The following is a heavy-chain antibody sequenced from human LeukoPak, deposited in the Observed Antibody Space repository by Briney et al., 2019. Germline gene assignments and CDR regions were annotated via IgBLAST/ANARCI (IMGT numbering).Heavy chain of an antibody. CDR2: LYSVGST. V-gene: IGHV3-53*01. J-gene: IGHJ4*02. CDR3: ASQTSVKYYFEY. D-gene: IGHD4-17*01. Sequence: GGSLRLSCAASGFTVSTIYMRWVRQAPGKGLEWVSVLYSVGSTYYADSVTGRFTISRDNSKNTLYLQMNSLSAEDTAVYYCASQTSVKYYFEYWGQGTLITVSS. CDR1: GFTVSTIY.